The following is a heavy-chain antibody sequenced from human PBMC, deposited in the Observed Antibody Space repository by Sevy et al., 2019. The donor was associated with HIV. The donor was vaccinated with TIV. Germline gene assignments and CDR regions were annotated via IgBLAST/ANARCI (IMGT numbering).Heavy chain of an antibody. CDR1: GFSFSNYA. D-gene: IGHD5-18*01. Sequence: GGSLRLSCVASGFSFSNYAMHWVRQAPGKGLEWVAVIWNDGNDKSYGDSVKGRFTISRDNAKNTLYLQMNSLRAEDTAISYCATEYNNGYDSWGQGPMVPVSP. CDR2: IWNDGNDK. J-gene: IGHJ4*02. V-gene: IGHV3-33*01. CDR3: ATEYNNGYDS.